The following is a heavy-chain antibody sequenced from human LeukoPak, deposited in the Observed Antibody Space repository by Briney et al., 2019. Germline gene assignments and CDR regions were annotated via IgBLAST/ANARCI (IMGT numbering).Heavy chain of an antibody. Sequence: GGSLRLSCAASGFNLDEYAMHWVRQAPGKGLEWVSSISWDSGSSVYLDSVKGRFTISRDNAKNSLYLQMNSLTPEDTALYYCVKDLRLDLHLDTFHIWGRGTRVTVSS. CDR1: GFNLDEYA. V-gene: IGHV3-9*01. J-gene: IGHJ3*02. CDR2: ISWDSGSS. CDR3: VKDLRLDLHLDTFHI. D-gene: IGHD1-1*01.